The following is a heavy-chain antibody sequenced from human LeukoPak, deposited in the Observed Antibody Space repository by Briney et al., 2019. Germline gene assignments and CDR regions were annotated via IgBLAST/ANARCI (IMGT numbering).Heavy chain of an antibody. D-gene: IGHD3-22*01. V-gene: IGHV3-30-3*01. Sequence: SGGSLRLSCAASGFTFSSYAMHWVRQAPGKGLEWVAVISYDGSNKYYADSVKGRFTISRDNSKNTLYLQMNSLRAEDTAVYYCAKAHHYYDSSGYAFDYWGQGTLVTVSS. J-gene: IGHJ4*02. CDR3: AKAHHYYDSSGYAFDY. CDR2: ISYDGSNK. CDR1: GFTFSSYA.